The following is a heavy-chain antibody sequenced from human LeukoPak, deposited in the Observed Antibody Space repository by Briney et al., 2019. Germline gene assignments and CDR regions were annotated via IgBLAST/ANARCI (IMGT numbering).Heavy chain of an antibody. J-gene: IGHJ4*02. CDR1: GFTFSSYA. CDR2: ISGSGGST. Sequence: GGSLRLSCAASGFTFSSYAMSWVRQAPGKGLEWVSAISGSGGSTYYADSVKGRFTISRDNSKNTLYLQMNSLKTEDTAVYYCTTELVAAAAPEGYWGQGTLVTVSS. CDR3: TTELVAAAAPEGY. D-gene: IGHD6-13*01. V-gene: IGHV3-23*01.